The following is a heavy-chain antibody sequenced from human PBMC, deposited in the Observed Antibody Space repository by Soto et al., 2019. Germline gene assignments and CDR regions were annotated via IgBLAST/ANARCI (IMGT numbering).Heavy chain of an antibody. J-gene: IGHJ5*02. Sequence: SETLSLTCTVSGGSISSGVYYWIWIRQHPGKGLEWIGYIYYSGSTYYNPSLKSRVTISVDTSKNQFSLKLSSVTAADTAVYYCARLAQQLTWFDPWGQGTLVTVSS. V-gene: IGHV4-31*03. CDR1: GGSISSGVYY. CDR2: IYYSGST. D-gene: IGHD6-13*01. CDR3: ARLAQQLTWFDP.